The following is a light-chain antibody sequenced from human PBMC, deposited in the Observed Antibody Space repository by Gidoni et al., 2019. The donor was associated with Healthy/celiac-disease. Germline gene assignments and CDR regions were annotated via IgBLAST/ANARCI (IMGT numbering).Light chain of an antibody. CDR2: EVS. CDR1: SSDVGGYNY. J-gene: IGLJ1*01. V-gene: IGLV2-8*01. CDR3: SSYAGSNNFGYV. Sequence: HSALTQPPSASGSPRQSVTISCTGTSSDVGGYNYVSWYQQHPGKAPKLMIYEVSKWPSGVPDRFSGSKSGNTASLTVSGLQAEDEADYYCSSYAGSNNFGYVFGTGTKVTVL.